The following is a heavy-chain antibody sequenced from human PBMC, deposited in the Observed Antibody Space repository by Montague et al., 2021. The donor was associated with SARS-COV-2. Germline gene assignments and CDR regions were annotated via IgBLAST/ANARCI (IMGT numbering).Heavy chain of an antibody. D-gene: IGHD3-3*01. CDR1: GGSFSGYY. CDR3: AGGALTGGNYDFWRGYYTCPLDD. J-gene: IGHJ4*02. V-gene: IGHV4-34*01. Sequence: SETLSLTCAVYGGSFSGYYWSWIRQPPGKGLEWVGDVKDSGSTNYNPSLKSRVAISVDTSKNQFSLKLRSVTAADTAVYFCAGGALTGGNYDFWRGYYTCPLDDWSQGTLVTVSS. CDR2: VKDSGST.